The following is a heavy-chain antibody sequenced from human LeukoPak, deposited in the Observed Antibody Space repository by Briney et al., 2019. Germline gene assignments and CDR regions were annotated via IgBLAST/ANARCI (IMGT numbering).Heavy chain of an antibody. Sequence: GGSLRLSCAASGFTFSSYWMHWVRQAPGKGLVWASRINSDGSSTSNADSVKGRFTISRDNAKNTLYLQMNSLRAEDTAVYYCARDMDDSSGYAFDYWGQGTLVTVSS. CDR1: GFTFSSYW. V-gene: IGHV3-74*01. J-gene: IGHJ4*02. CDR2: INSDGSST. CDR3: ARDMDDSSGYAFDY. D-gene: IGHD3-22*01.